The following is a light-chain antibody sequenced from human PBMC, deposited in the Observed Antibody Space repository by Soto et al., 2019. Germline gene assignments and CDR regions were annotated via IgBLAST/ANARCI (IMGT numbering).Light chain of an antibody. J-gene: IGKJ4*01. CDR2: DAS. V-gene: IGKV3D-20*01. Sequence: EIVLTQSPATLSLSPGESATLSCGDSERVSNIYLAWYQQKPGLAPRLLIYDASSSATGIPDRFTGSGSGTDVTLTISSLEPEDFAVYYGQKYGNTPLSFGGGTKVEIK. CDR3: QKYGNTPLS. CDR1: ERVSNIY.